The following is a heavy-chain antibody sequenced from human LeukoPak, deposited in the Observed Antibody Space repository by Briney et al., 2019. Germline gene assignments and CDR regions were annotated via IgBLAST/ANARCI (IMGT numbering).Heavy chain of an antibody. D-gene: IGHD4-17*01. CDR1: GYTFTSYA. CDR2: INAGNGNT. J-gene: IGHJ6*02. V-gene: IGHV1-3*01. Sequence: GASVKVSCEASGYTFTSYAMHWVRQAPGQRLEWMGWINAGNGNTKYSQKFQGRVTITRDTSASTAYMELSSLRSEDTAVYYCARDQYGEDYYYYGMDVWGQGTTVTVSS. CDR3: ARDQYGEDYYYYGMDV.